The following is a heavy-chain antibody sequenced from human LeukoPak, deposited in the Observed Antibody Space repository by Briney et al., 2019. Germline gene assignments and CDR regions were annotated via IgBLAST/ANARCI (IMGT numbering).Heavy chain of an antibody. J-gene: IGHJ4*02. Sequence: GGSLRLSCAVSGFTVSSNYMGWVRQAPGKGLEWVTGIYRDGSTYYADSVKGRFTISRDNSKNILYLQMNSLRVEDTALYYCALDCCTGSRFDHWGQGTLVTVPS. V-gene: IGHV3-53*01. CDR3: ALDCCTGSRFDH. CDR2: IYRDGST. CDR1: GFTVSSNY. D-gene: IGHD2-8*02.